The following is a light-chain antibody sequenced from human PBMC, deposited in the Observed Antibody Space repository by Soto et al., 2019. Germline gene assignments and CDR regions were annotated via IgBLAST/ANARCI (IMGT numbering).Light chain of an antibody. J-gene: IGLJ3*02. CDR1: SSNIGSHV. CDR2: NNN. Sequence: QSVLTQPPSASGTPGQRVTISCSGSSSNIGSHVVYWYQQLAGTAPKLLMYNNNQRPSGVPDRLSVSKSGTSASLAISGLQSEDEADYYCAVWDDSLDGWVFGGGTKLTVL. CDR3: AVWDDSLDGWV. V-gene: IGLV1-44*01.